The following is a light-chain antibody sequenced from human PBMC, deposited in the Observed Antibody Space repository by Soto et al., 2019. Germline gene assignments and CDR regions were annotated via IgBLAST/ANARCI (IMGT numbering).Light chain of an antibody. V-gene: IGKV3-20*01. CDR1: QSININ. Sequence: EIVLTQSPGTLSLSPGERATLSCRASQSININLAWYQQRPGQAPRVLIYGASSRASGIPDRFSDSGSGTDFTLTISRLEHDDFAFYYCQQYHNWPPLTFGGGTRVEIK. CDR3: QQYHNWPPLT. CDR2: GAS. J-gene: IGKJ4*01.